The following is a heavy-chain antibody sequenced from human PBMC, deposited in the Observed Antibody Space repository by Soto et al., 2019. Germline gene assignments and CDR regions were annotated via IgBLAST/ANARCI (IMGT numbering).Heavy chain of an antibody. CDR1: GFTFSNYA. D-gene: IGHD1-26*01. CDR2: IGGRGTSS. CDR3: ARDLEVGTYLYFFDY. J-gene: IGHJ4*02. V-gene: IGHV3-23*01. Sequence: LCLSCAASGFTFSNYAMSWVRQAPGKGLEWVSGIGGRGTSSYYADSVKGRFAISRDNAKNSVYLQMNSLRAEDTAVYYCARDLEVGTYLYFFDYWGQGSLVTVSS.